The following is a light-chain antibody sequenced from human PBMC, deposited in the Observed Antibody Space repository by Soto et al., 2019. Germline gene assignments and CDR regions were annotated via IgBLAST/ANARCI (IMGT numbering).Light chain of an antibody. CDR1: ISDVRGYDY. CDR2: EVT. Sequence: SALTQRPSASGSPGQSVTISCTGTISDVRGYDYVSCYQQHPGKAPKLMIYEVTIRPSGVSDRFSGSKSGNTASLTVSGLQAEDEADYYCSSYTGGNPSYVFGTGTKVTVL. J-gene: IGLJ1*01. CDR3: SSYTGGNPSYV. V-gene: IGLV2-8*01.